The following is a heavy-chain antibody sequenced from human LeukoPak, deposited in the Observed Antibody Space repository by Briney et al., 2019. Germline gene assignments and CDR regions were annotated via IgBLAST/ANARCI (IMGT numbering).Heavy chain of an antibody. J-gene: IGHJ5*02. CDR3: AGGVPCYFDSSGYVA. Sequence: SETLSLTCAVYGGSFTDYHWSWIRQPPGKGLEWIGEFNQGGTLNYNPSLKSRVTISVGTSTNHFSLKLSSVTAADTAVYYCAGGVPCYFDSSGYVAWGQGTLLTVSS. CDR2: FNQGGTL. V-gene: IGHV4-34*01. D-gene: IGHD3-22*01. CDR1: GGSFTDYH.